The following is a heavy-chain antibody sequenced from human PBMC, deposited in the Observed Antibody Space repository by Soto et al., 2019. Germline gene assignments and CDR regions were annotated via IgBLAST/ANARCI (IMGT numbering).Heavy chain of an antibody. CDR1: GYSFTSYW. J-gene: IGHJ6*02. CDR2: IDPSDSYT. D-gene: IGHD1-26*01. V-gene: IGHV5-10-1*01. CDR3: ARLLVGATPQQHLYGMDV. Sequence: GESLKIYCKGSGYSFTSYWISWVLQMPGKGLEWMGRIDPSDSYTNYSPSFQGHVTISADKSISTAYLQWSSLKASDTAMYYCARLLVGATPQQHLYGMDVWGQGTTVTVSS.